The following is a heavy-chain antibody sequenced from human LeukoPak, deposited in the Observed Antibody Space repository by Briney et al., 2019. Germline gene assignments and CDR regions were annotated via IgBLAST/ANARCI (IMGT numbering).Heavy chain of an antibody. V-gene: IGHV3-49*03. CDR2: IRSKAFGGTP. J-gene: IGHJ4*02. CDR1: GFTFDDYA. D-gene: IGHD4-17*01. Sequence: PGRSLRLSCSASGFTFDDYAVSWFRQAPGKVLEWVGFIRSKAFGGTPEYAASVRGRFTISRDDSKSIAYLQMNSLKTEDTAVYYCTRNTVTVHFDYWSQETLVTVSS. CDR3: TRNTVTVHFDY.